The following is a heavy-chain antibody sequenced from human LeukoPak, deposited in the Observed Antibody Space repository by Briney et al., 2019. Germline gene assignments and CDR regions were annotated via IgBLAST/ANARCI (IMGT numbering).Heavy chain of an antibody. Sequence: SETLSLTCAVYGGSFSGYYSSWIRQPPGKGLEWIGEINHSGSTNYNPSLKSRDTMSIDTSKNQFSLRLSSVTAADTAVYYCARVASRYYYGSGSYYKKNFDYWGQGTLVTVSS. V-gene: IGHV4-34*01. CDR1: GGSFSGYY. D-gene: IGHD3-10*01. J-gene: IGHJ4*02. CDR3: ARVASRYYYGSGSYYKKNFDY. CDR2: INHSGST.